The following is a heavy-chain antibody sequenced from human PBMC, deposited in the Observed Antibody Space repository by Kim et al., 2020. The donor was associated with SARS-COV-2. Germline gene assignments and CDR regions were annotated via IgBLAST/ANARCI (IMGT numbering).Heavy chain of an antibody. D-gene: IGHD3-22*01. V-gene: IGHV1-2*02. CDR3: ARTRSTLKVVVITDASDI. CDR1: GYIFTDYY. Sequence: ASVKVSCKASGYIFTDYYIHWVRQAPGQGLEWMGWINPKIGGSSYAPRFQGRVTMTRDTSIDTAYMELSSLRSDDTAVYFCARTRSTLKVVVITDASDIWGQGTVVTVSS. J-gene: IGHJ3*02. CDR2: INPKIGGS.